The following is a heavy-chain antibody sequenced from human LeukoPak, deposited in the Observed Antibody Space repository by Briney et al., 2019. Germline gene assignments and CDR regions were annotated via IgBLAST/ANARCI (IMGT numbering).Heavy chain of an antibody. V-gene: IGHV3-23*01. CDR3: ARGVEPLAANTLAY. CDR2: ISGSGGSS. Sequence: GGSLRLSCAASGFIYSNFAMNWVRQAPGKGLEWVSVISGSGGSSFYADSVKGRFIISRDNSKNTLYLEMNSLSPDDTAVYYCARGVEPLAANTLAYWGQGTLVTVSS. CDR1: GFIYSNFA. D-gene: IGHD1-14*01. J-gene: IGHJ4*02.